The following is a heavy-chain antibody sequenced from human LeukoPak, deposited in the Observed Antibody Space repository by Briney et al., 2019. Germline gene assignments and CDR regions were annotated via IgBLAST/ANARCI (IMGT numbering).Heavy chain of an antibody. J-gene: IGHJ5*01. CDR1: GVRFGDHA. CDR2: ISGTGGAT. D-gene: IGHD2-21*01. Sequence: GGSPRLSSVAPGVRFGDHALSWGRPAPRKGRPWGSQISGTGGATWYAGFARDRFTISRDNSKKTLYLQMSGLRVEDTAMYYCVKDPRDTYGTNWFVSWGQGTLLIVSS. CDR3: VKDPRDTYGTNWFVS. V-gene: IGHV3-23*01.